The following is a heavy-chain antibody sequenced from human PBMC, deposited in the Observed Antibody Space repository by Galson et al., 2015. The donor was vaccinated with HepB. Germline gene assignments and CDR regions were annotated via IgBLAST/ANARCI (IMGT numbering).Heavy chain of an antibody. CDR1: GYTFTSYY. J-gene: IGHJ4*02. Sequence: SVKVSCKASGYTFTSYYMHWVRQAPGQGLEWMGIINPSGGSTSYAQKFQGRVTMTRDTSTSTVYMELSSLRSEDTAVYYCARDQWSYYGSGGGRIFDYWGQGTLVTVSS. V-gene: IGHV1-46*01. CDR2: INPSGGST. D-gene: IGHD3-10*01. CDR3: ARDQWSYYGSGGGRIFDY.